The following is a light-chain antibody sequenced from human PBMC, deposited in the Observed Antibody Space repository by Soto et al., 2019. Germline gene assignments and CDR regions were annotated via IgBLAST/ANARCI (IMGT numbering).Light chain of an antibody. CDR2: DAS. CDR3: QQYNNWWT. J-gene: IGKJ1*01. Sequence: EIVMTQSPATLSVSPGERATLYCRASQSVRSNSAWYQQKPGQAPRLLIYDASTRATGIPARFSGSGSGTEFTLTISSLQSEDFAVYYCQQYNNWWTFGQGTKVEIK. CDR1: QSVRSN. V-gene: IGKV3-15*01.